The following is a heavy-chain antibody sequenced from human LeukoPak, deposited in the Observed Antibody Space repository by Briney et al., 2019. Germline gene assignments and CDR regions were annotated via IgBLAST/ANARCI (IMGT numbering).Heavy chain of an antibody. Sequence: PSETLSLTCSVSAGSISPYYWSWIRQPPGKGLEWIGYIYYSGRTNYNPSLKRRVTMSLDTSRSQFSLRLSSVTAADTAVYYCAREYHYYDTRGYYYFDYWGQGTLVTVSS. CDR3: AREYHYYDTRGYYYFDY. CDR2: IYYSGRT. V-gene: IGHV4-59*01. J-gene: IGHJ4*02. D-gene: IGHD3-22*01. CDR1: AGSISPYY.